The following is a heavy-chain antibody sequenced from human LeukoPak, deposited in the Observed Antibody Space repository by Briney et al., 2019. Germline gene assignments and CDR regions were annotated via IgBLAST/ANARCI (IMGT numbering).Heavy chain of an antibody. CDR2: IWYDGSNK. CDR3: VRDGDTAMVPGVY. V-gene: IGHV3-33*01. J-gene: IGHJ4*02. CDR1: GFTFGSYG. Sequence: GGSLRLSCAASGFTFGSYGMHWVRQAPGKGLEWVAVIWYDGSNKYYADSVKGRFTVSRDSSKNTLYLQMNSLRAEDTAVYYCVRDGDTAMVPGVYWGQGTLVTVSS. D-gene: IGHD5-18*01.